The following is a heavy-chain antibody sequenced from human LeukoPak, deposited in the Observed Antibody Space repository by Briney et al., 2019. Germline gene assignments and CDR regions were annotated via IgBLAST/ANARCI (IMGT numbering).Heavy chain of an antibody. J-gene: IGHJ4*02. D-gene: IGHD5-24*01. V-gene: IGHV1-69*06. Sequence: SVKVSCKASVGTFSSYAISWVRQAPGQGLEWMGRIIPIFGTANYAQKFRGRVTITADKSTSTAYMELSSLRSEDTAVYYCARDRNSGEMATITDYWGQGTLVTVSS. CDR3: ARDRNSGEMATITDY. CDR2: IIPIFGTA. CDR1: VGTFSSYA.